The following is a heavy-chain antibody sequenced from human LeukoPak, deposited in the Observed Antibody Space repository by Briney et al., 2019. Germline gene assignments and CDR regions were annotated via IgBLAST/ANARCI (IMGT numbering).Heavy chain of an antibody. CDR1: GFTVSSNY. D-gene: IGHD4-17*01. CDR3: ARATASRFDY. J-gene: IGHJ4*02. Sequence: GSLRLSCAASGFTVSSNYMTWVRQAPGKGLEWVSVIYSGGSTYYADSVKGRFTISRDNSKNTLYLQMNSLRAEDTAVYYCARATASRFDYWGQGTLVTVSS. V-gene: IGHV3-53*01. CDR2: IYSGGST.